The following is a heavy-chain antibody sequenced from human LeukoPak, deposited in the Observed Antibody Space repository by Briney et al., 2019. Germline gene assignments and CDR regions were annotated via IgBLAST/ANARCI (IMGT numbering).Heavy chain of an antibody. CDR3: ARGGRYFDWLWDF. CDR2: ISSSSSTI. V-gene: IGHV3-48*01. CDR1: GFTFSNAW. J-gene: IGHJ4*02. D-gene: IGHD3-9*01. Sequence: GGSLRLSCAASGFTFSNAWMSWVRQAPGKGLEWVSYISSSSSTIYYADSVKSRFTISRDNAKNSLYLQMNSLRAEDTAVYYCARGGRYFDWLWDFWGQGTLVTVSS.